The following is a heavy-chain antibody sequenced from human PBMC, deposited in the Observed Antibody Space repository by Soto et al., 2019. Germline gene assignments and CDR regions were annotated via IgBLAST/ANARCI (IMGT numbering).Heavy chain of an antibody. V-gene: IGHV3-30*18. CDR3: AKDLRVGCSGGSCYFHAFDI. J-gene: IGHJ3*02. CDR1: GFTFSSYG. Sequence: GGSLRLSCAASGFTFSSYGMHWVRQAPGKGLEWVAVISYDGSNKYYADSVKGRFTISRDNSKNKLYLQMNSLRAEDTAVYYCAKDLRVGCSGGSCYFHAFDIWGQGTMVTVSS. CDR2: ISYDGSNK. D-gene: IGHD2-15*01.